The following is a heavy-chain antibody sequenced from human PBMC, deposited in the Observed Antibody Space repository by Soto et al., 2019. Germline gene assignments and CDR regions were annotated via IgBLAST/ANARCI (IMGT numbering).Heavy chain of an antibody. CDR3: ARHRNWNGHYRLDG. V-gene: IGHV4-59*01. CDR1: GGSISSYY. CDR2: IYYSGST. J-gene: IGHJ6*02. Sequence: SETLSLTCTVSGGSISSYYWSWIRQPPGKGLEWIGYIYYSGSTNYNPSLQSRVTISVDTSKNQFSLKLSSVTAADTAVYYCARHRNWNGHYRLDGWGQGTTVTGSS. D-gene: IGHD1-1*01.